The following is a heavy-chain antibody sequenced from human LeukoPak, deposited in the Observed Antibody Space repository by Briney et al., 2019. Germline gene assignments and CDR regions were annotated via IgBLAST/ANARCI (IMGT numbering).Heavy chain of an antibody. CDR2: INPNSGGT. V-gene: IGHV1-2*02. CDR1: GYTFTGYY. CDR3: ARDRAPQWLDRVLDY. D-gene: IGHD6-19*01. Sequence: GASVKVSCKASGYTFTGYYMHWVRQAPGQGHGLMGLINPNSGGTNYAQKFQGRVTMTRDTSISTSYMELSRLRSDDTAVYYCARDRAPQWLDRVLDYWGQGTLVTVSS. J-gene: IGHJ4*02.